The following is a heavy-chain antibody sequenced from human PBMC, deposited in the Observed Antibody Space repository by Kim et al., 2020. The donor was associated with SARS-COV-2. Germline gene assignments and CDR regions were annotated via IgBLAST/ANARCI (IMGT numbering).Heavy chain of an antibody. Sequence: ASVKVSCKASGYTFTSYAMNWVRQAPGQGLEWMGWINTNTGNPTYAQGFTGRFVFSLDTSVSTAYLQISSLKAEDTAVYYCASGETTIAVGLFDYWGQGTLFTVSS. D-gene: IGHD6-19*01. J-gene: IGHJ4*02. CDR1: GYTFTSYA. V-gene: IGHV7-4-1*02. CDR2: INTNTGNP. CDR3: ASGETTIAVGLFDY.